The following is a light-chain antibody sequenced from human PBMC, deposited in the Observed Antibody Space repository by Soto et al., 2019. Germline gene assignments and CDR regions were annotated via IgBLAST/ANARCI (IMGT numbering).Light chain of an antibody. CDR2: DNN. J-gene: IGLJ2*01. V-gene: IGLV1-51*01. Sequence: QSVLTQPPSVSAAPGQTVTISCSGSSSNIGNNYVSWYQQLPGTAPKLLISDNNKRPSGIPDRFSGSKSGTSATLGITGLQAGDEADYYCGTCDSSLSAVVFGGGTKLTVL. CDR1: SSNIGNNY. CDR3: GTCDSSLSAVV.